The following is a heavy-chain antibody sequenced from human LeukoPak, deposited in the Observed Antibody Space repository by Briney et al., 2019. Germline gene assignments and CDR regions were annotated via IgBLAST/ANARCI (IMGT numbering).Heavy chain of an antibody. Sequence: PGGSLRLSCAASGFTVSSNYMSCVRQAPGKGLEWVSVIYSGGSTYYADSVKGRFTISRDNSKNTLYLQMNSLRAEDTAVYYCARDRSGSFCPDYFDYWGQGTLVTVSS. CDR2: IYSGGST. CDR3: ARDRSGSFCPDYFDY. D-gene: IGHD1-26*01. J-gene: IGHJ4*02. CDR1: GFTVSSNY. V-gene: IGHV3-53*01.